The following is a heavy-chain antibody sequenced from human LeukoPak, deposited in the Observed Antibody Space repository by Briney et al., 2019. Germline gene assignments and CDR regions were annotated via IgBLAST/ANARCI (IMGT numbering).Heavy chain of an antibody. CDR1: GYTFTSYY. D-gene: IGHD4-11*01. V-gene: IGHV1-46*01. Sequence: GASVKVSCKASGYTFTSYYMHWVRQAPGQGLGWMGIINPSGGSTSYTQKFQGRVTMTRDMSTSTVYMELSSLRSEDTAVYYCARVKTHYSPGDYWGQGTLVTVSS. J-gene: IGHJ4*02. CDR3: ARVKTHYSPGDY. CDR2: INPSGGST.